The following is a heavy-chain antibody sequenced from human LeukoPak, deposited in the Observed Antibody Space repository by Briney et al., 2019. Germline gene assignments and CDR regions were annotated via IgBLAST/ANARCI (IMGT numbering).Heavy chain of an antibody. CDR2: INAGNGNT. J-gene: IGHJ4*02. CDR1: GYTFTSYA. D-gene: IGHD6-19*01. Sequence: ASVKVSCKASGYTFTSYAMHWVRQAPGQRLEWMGWINAGNGNTKYSQKFQGRVTITRDTSASTAYMELSSLRSEDTAVYYCARGGRWLVQPVDYWGQGTLVTVPS. CDR3: ARGGRWLVQPVDY. V-gene: IGHV1-3*01.